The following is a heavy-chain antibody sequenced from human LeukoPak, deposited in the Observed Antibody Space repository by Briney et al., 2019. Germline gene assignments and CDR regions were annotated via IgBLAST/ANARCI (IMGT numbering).Heavy chain of an antibody. J-gene: IGHJ4*02. CDR2: ISSSSSYI. Sequence: GGSQRLSCAASGFTFSSYRMNWVRQAPGEGLEWVSFISSSSSYIDYADSVKGRFTISRDNAKNSLYLQMNSLRAEDTAVYYCVRDSYSKYFDYWGQGTLVTVSS. CDR3: VRDSYSKYFDY. D-gene: IGHD4-11*01. V-gene: IGHV3-21*01. CDR1: GFTFSSYR.